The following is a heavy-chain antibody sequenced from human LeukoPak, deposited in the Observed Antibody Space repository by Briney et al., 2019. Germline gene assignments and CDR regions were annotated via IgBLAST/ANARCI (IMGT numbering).Heavy chain of an antibody. V-gene: IGHV3-7*01. Sequence: GGSLGLSCAASGFSFSGFWMSWLRQAPGKGLEWVANIKEDGKKIYQVDSLKGRFTISRDNAKNSLSLQMNSLRVEDTAIYYCARGQNWNHDFWGQGTLVTVSS. CDR3: ARGQNWNHDF. CDR1: GFSFSGFW. CDR2: IKEDGKKI. D-gene: IGHD1-14*01. J-gene: IGHJ4*02.